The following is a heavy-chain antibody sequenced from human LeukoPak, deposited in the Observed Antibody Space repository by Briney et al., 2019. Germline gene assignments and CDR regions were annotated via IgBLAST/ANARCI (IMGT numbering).Heavy chain of an antibody. CDR1: GFTFSDYY. V-gene: IGHV3-11*01. J-gene: IGHJ6*01. Sequence: PGGSLRLSCXASGFTFSDYYMSWIRQAPGKGLEWILYISSSGSTIYYADSVKGRFTISRDNAKNSLYLQMNSLRAEDTAVYYCASGPSPGSSSSFHYYYCMDVWGQGTTVTVSS. D-gene: IGHD6-13*01. CDR3: ASGPSPGSSSSFHYYYCMDV. CDR2: ISSSGSTI.